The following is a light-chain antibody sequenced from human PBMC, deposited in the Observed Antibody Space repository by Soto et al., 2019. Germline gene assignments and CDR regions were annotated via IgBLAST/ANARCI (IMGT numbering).Light chain of an antibody. V-gene: IGLV1-44*01. Sequence: QLVLTQHPSASGTPGQRVTISCSGSSSSIGSNSVNWYQQLPRTAPKVLIYTNNQPPSGVPDRFSGSKSGTSASLAISGLQSEYEADYYCAAWDGSLNVYVFGTGTKLTVL. CDR2: TNN. CDR1: SSSIGSNS. CDR3: AAWDGSLNVYV. J-gene: IGLJ1*01.